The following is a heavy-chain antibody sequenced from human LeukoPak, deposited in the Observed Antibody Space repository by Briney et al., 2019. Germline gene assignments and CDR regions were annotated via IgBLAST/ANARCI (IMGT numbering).Heavy chain of an antibody. J-gene: IGHJ4*02. Sequence: KPSETLSLTCIVSGGSISSSDYYWGWIRQPPGKGLEWIGTIYYSGSTYYNPSLKSRVTISVDTSKSQFSLKLRSVTAADTAMYYCARRDYVWGSPDYWGQGTQVTVSS. D-gene: IGHD3-16*01. V-gene: IGHV4-39*01. CDR1: GGSISSSDYY. CDR2: IYYSGST. CDR3: ARRDYVWGSPDY.